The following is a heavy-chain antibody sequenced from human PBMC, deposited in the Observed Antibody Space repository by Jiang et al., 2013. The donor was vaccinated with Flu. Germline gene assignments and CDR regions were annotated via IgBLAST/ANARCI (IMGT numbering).Heavy chain of an antibody. CDR1: GFTFNTYA. V-gene: IGHV3-23*01. CDR3: AKSSTICASTSCYALSSDY. J-gene: IGHJ4*02. CDR2: ISGSGGST. Sequence: VQLLESGGGLVQPGGSLRLSCAASGFTFNTYAMNWVRQAPEKGLEWVSGISGSGGSTYYADSVKGRFTISRDNSKNTLYLQMNSLRAEDTAVYYCAKSSTICASTSCYALSSDYWGQGTLVTVSS. D-gene: IGHD2-2*01.